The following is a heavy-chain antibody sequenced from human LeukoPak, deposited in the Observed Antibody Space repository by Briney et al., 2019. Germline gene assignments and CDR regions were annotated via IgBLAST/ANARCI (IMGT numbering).Heavy chain of an antibody. CDR2: INHSGST. J-gene: IGHJ3*02. CDR3: ARVEPDYYDSSGYSGAFDI. V-gene: IGHV4-34*01. CDR1: GGSFSGYY. Sequence: SETLSLTCAVYGGSFSGYYWSWIRQPPGKGLEWIGEINHSGSTNYNPSLKSRVTISVDTSKNQFSLKLSSVTAVDTAVYYCARVEPDYYDSSGYSGAFDIWGQGTMVTVSS. D-gene: IGHD3-22*01.